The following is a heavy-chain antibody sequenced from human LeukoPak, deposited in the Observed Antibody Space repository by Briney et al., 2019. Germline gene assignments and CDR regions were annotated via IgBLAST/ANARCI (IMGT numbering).Heavy chain of an antibody. J-gene: IGHJ4*02. V-gene: IGHV5-51*01. CDR3: ARQYGRPFDY. CDR1: GYSFPDSW. CDR2: IYPGDSDT. Sequence: ESLKISCKGSGYSFPDSWIAWVRQMPGKGLECMGIIYPGDSDTRYSPSFQGQVSISVDKSINTAYLQWSSLKASDTAIYYCARQYGRPFDYWGRGTLVTVSS. D-gene: IGHD4-17*01.